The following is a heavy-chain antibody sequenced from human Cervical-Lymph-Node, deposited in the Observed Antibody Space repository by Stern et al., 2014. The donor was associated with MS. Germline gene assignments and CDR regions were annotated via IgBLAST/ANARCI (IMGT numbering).Heavy chain of an antibody. D-gene: IGHD3-22*01. CDR3: ARWAYSSGWYNWFDP. Sequence: QVQLQESGPGLVKPSETLSLTCTVSGGSISSSRYYLGWIRQPPGKGLEWIGSIYYSGSNYYNPSLKSRVTISVDTYKHPLSLTLTAVTAADTAVYYCARWAYSSGWYNWFDPWGQGTLVTVSS. V-gene: IGHV4-39*01. J-gene: IGHJ5*02. CDR1: GGSISSSRYY. CDR2: IYYSGSN.